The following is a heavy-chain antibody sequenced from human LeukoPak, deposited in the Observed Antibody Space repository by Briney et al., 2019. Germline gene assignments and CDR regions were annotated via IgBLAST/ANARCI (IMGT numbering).Heavy chain of an antibody. CDR3: ARDWPTIAAAGTIPEYFQH. CDR2: ISSSSSSYI. J-gene: IGHJ1*01. D-gene: IGHD6-13*01. Sequence: GGSLRLSCAASGFTFSSYSMNWVRQAPGKGLEWVSSISSSSSSYIYYADSVKGRFTISRDNAKNSLYLQMNSLRAEDTAVYYCARDWPTIAAAGTIPEYFQHWGQGTLVTVSS. V-gene: IGHV3-21*01. CDR1: GFTFSSYS.